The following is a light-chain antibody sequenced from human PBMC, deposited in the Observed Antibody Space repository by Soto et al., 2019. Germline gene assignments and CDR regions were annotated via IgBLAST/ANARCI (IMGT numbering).Light chain of an antibody. V-gene: IGKV1-9*01. Sequence: DIQLTQSPSFLSASVGDRVTITCRASQGITNHLAWYRQKPGKAPKLLIYAASTLQSGVPSRFSGSGSGTEFTLTISSLQPEDFASYYCQQLDSFPLTFGQGTRLEIK. CDR2: AAS. J-gene: IGKJ5*01. CDR1: QGITNH. CDR3: QQLDSFPLT.